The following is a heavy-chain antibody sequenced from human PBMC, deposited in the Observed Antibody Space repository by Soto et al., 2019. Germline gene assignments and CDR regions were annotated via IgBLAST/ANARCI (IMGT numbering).Heavy chain of an antibody. CDR3: AREDPVYYYYGMDV. Sequence: PSETLSLTCTVSGGSISHAEYYWSWIRQPPGKGLEWIGYISHSGSPDYNPSLKSRFTISVDTSKNQFSLKLSSVTAADTAVYYCAREDPVYYYYGMDVWGQGTTVTVSS. J-gene: IGHJ6*02. V-gene: IGHV4-30-4*01. CDR1: GGSISHAEYY. CDR2: ISHSGSP.